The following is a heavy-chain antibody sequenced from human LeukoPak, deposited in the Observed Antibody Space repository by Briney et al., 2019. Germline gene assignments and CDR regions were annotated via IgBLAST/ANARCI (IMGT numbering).Heavy chain of an antibody. V-gene: IGHV1-8*01. J-gene: IGHJ6*03. D-gene: IGHD1-26*01. CDR2: MNPNSGNT. CDR1: GYTFTSYD. Sequence: ASVKVPCKASGYTFTSYDINWVRQATGQGLEWMGWMNPNSGNTNYAQKFQGRVTMTRDTSISTAYMELSRLRSDDTAVYYCARGMWGYYYYYMDVWGKGTTVTISS. CDR3: ARGMWGYYYYYMDV.